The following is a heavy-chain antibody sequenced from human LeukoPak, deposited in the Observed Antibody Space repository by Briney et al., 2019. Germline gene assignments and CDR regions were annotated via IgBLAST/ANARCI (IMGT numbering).Heavy chain of an antibody. CDR3: ARDWVGATTSFDP. CDR2: INANTSGT. J-gene: IGHJ5*02. CDR1: GYTFTNFF. Sequence: ASVKVSCKASGYTFTNFFMHWVRQAPGQGLEWMGCINANTSGTNYAQKFQGRVTITGDTSISTAYMELSSLRSDDTAVYYCARDWVGATTSFDPWGQGTLVTVSS. D-gene: IGHD1-26*01. V-gene: IGHV1-2*02.